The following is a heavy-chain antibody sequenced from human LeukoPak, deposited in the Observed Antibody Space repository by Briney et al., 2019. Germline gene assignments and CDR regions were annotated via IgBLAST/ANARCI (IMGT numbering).Heavy chain of an antibody. Sequence: SETRSLTCTVSGGSISSYYWSWIRQPPGKGLEWIGYIYYSGSTNYNPSLKSRVTISVDTSKNQFSLKLSSVTAADTAVYYCARGGTYCGGDCYSYAFDIWGQGTMVTVSS. V-gene: IGHV4-59*08. J-gene: IGHJ3*02. D-gene: IGHD2-21*02. CDR2: IYYSGST. CDR1: GGSISSYY. CDR3: ARGGTYCGGDCYSYAFDI.